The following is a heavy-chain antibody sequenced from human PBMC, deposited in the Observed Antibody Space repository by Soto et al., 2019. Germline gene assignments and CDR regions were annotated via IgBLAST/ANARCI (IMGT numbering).Heavy chain of an antibody. V-gene: IGHV3-74*01. CDR1: GVNIGNNG. J-gene: IGHJ4*02. CDR3: ARGFDYNSTPLDY. CDR2: INSDGSRI. D-gene: IGHD3-22*01. Sequence: RLPSTAVGVNIGNNGIHWVSKNPGKGLVWVSRINSDGSRITYADSVKGRFTISRDNAKNTLFLQMNSLTAEDTAVYYCARGFDYNSTPLDYWGQGTPVTVSS.